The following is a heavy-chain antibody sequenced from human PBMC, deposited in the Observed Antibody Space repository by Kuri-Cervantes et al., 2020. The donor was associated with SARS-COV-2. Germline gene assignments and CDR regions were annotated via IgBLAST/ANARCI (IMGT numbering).Heavy chain of an antibody. CDR3: ARLQSSGAYGY. J-gene: IGHJ4*02. CDR1: GYTFSTYS. Sequence: ASVKVSCKASGYTFSTYSISWVRQAPGQGLEWMGWISPYNGQTKYSQKLQDRVSMTMDTSTSTAYMELRSLRSDGTAVFYCARLQSSGAYGYWGQGTLVTVSS. CDR2: ISPYNGQT. V-gene: IGHV1-18*01. D-gene: IGHD3-10*01.